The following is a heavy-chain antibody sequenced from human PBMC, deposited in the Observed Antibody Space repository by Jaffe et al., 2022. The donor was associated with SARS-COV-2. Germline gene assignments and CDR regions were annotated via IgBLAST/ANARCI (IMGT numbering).Heavy chain of an antibody. CDR2: ISGSGGNT. D-gene: IGHD3-10*01. Sequence: EVQLLESGGGLVQPGESLRLSCAASGFTFSTFAMSWVRQAPGKGLEWVSLISGSGGNTFYADSVKGRFTISRDNSKNTLYLQMNSLRVEDTAVYYCAKSHYESGNHNGRQSHSDYWGQGTLVTVSS. V-gene: IGHV3-23*01. CDR3: AKSHYESGNHNGRQSHSDY. J-gene: IGHJ4*02. CDR1: GFTFSTFA.